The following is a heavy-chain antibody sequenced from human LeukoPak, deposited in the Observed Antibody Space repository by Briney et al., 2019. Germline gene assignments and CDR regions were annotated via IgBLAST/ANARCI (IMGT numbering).Heavy chain of an antibody. CDR2: TYYSGST. Sequence: SETLSLTCAVSGGSISSNSYYWGWIRQPPGKGLEWIGSTYYSGSTYYNPSLKSRVTISVDTSKNQFSLKLSSVTAADTAVYYCARTRYYYNSRSYGAPYYFDYWGQGTLVTVSS. CDR1: GGSISSNSYY. D-gene: IGHD3-10*01. J-gene: IGHJ4*02. V-gene: IGHV4-39*01. CDR3: ARTRYYYNSRSYGAPYYFDY.